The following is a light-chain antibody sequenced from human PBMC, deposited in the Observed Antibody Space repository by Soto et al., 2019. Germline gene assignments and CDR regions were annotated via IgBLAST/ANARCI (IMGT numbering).Light chain of an antibody. Sequence: EIVLTQSPGTLSLSPGERATLSCRASQSVSSNSLAWYQQTPGQAPRLLIYGASSRATGIPDRFSGSGSGTHFTLTISRLEPEDFAVYYCQQYGSSPRTFGQGTQVEIK. J-gene: IGKJ1*01. CDR1: QSVSSNS. CDR2: GAS. CDR3: QQYGSSPRT. V-gene: IGKV3-20*01.